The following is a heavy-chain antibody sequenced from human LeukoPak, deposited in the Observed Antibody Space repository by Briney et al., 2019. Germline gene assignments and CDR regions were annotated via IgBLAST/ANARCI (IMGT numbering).Heavy chain of an antibody. Sequence: GASVKVSCKASGYTFTSYTMHWVRQAPGQRLEWMGWINAGNGNTKYSQKFQGRVTITRDTSASTAYMELSSLRSEDTAVYYCARARYDSSGWYPNYYFDYWGQGTLVTVSS. CDR3: ARARYDSSGWYPNYYFDY. CDR2: INAGNGNT. CDR1: GYTFTSYT. D-gene: IGHD6-19*01. J-gene: IGHJ4*02. V-gene: IGHV1-3*01.